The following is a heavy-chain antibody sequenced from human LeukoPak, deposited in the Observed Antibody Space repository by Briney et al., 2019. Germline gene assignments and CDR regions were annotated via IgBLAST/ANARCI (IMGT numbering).Heavy chain of an antibody. V-gene: IGHV4-61*01. Sequence: SETLSLTCSVSDGSLSESYYYWSWIRQPPGKGLEWIGYMSHSGSTDYNPSLKSRVTISVDTSKRQFYLKLNSVTAADTAVYFCARGSQTPDAGYWGQGTLVTVSS. CDR3: ARGSQTPDAGY. CDR1: DGSLSESYYY. D-gene: IGHD3-10*01. J-gene: IGHJ4*02. CDR2: MSHSGST.